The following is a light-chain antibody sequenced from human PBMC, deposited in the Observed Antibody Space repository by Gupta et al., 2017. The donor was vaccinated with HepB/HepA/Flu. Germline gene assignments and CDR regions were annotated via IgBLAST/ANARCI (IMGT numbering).Light chain of an antibody. J-gene: IGKJ2*01. Sequence: DIVITPSPDSLAVSLGERATINCKSSQSVLYSSNNRNCVAWYQQKPGQPPNLLISWASTRESGVPDRFSGSGSGTDFTLTISGLQAEDVAVYYCQQYYGVPYTFGQGTKLEIK. CDR3: QQYYGVPYT. CDR2: WAS. V-gene: IGKV4-1*01. CDR1: QSVLYSSNNRNC.